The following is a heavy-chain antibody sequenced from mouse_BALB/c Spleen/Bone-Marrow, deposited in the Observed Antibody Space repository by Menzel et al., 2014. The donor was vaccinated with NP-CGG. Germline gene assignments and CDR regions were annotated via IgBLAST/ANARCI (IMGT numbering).Heavy chain of an antibody. CDR1: GFTFSDYY. J-gene: IGHJ3*01. V-gene: IGHV5-4*02. CDR2: ISDGGSYT. D-gene: IGHD2-14*01. CDR3: ARDGDYKYAWFAY. Sequence: EVKLMESGGDLVKPGGSLKLSCAASGFTFSDYYMYWVSQTPEKRLEWVATISDGGSYTYYPDSVKGRFTISRDNAKNNLYLHMSSLKSEDTAMYYCARDGDYKYAWFAYWGQGTLVTVSA.